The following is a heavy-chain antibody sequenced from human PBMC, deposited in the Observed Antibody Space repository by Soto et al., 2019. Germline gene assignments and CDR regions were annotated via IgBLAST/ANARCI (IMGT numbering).Heavy chain of an antibody. CDR3: ARRGAGAFDI. D-gene: IGHD3-16*01. J-gene: IGHJ3*02. CDR2: MLYSGST. CDR1: GYSVSSSDYY. Sequence: ASETLSLTCSVSGYSVSSSDYYWAWIRQPPGKGLEWIGSMLYSGSTYYNPSLKSRVTISVDTSKNQFSLKLSSVTAADTAVYYCARRGAGAFDIWGQGTMVTVSS. V-gene: IGHV4-39*07.